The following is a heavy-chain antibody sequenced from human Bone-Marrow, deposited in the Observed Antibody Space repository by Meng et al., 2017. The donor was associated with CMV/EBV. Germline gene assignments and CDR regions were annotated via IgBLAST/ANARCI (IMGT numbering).Heavy chain of an antibody. CDR3: TRYYYGSGSYYCY. CDR1: GFTFSGSA. D-gene: IGHD3-10*01. CDR2: IRSKANSYAT. Sequence: SGFTFSGSAMHWVRQASGKGLEWVGRIRSKANSYATAYAASVKGRFTISRDDSKNTAYLQMNSLKTEDTAVYYCTRYYYGSGSYYCYWGQGTLVTVS. J-gene: IGHJ4*02. V-gene: IGHV3-73*01.